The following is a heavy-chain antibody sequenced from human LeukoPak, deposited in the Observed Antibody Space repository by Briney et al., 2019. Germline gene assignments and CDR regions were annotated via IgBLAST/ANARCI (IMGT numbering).Heavy chain of an antibody. CDR2: ITSSSTTI. V-gene: IGHV3-48*01. CDR1: GFAFNTYS. Sequence: GGSLRLSCAASGFAFNTYSMNWVRQAPGKGLEWVSSITSSSTTIYYADPVKGRFTISRDDSKNTLYLQMNSLRADDTALYYCAKGGSSGWNHYFDFWGQGTLVTVSS. J-gene: IGHJ4*02. D-gene: IGHD6-19*01. CDR3: AKGGSSGWNHYFDF.